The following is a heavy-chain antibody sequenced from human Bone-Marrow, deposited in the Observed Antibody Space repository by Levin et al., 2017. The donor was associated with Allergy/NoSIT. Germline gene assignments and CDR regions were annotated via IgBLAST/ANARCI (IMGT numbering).Heavy chain of an antibody. J-gene: IGHJ4*02. CDR1: GFTFDTFT. CDR3: AKNLGADEGDDILTGLFDY. CDR2: ISGSGGRT. D-gene: IGHD3-9*01. V-gene: IGHV3-23*01. Sequence: TGGSLRLSCGASGFTFDTFTMSWVRQGPGRGLEWLADISGSGGRTYYADSVKGRFSISRDNSKNIVYLQMNSLRGEDRAVYYCAKNLGADEGDDILTGLFDYWGQGTLVTVSS.